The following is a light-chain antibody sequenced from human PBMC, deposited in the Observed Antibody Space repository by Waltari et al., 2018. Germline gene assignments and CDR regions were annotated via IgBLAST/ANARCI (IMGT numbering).Light chain of an antibody. J-gene: IGKJ4*01. Sequence: DIVLTQSPATLSLSPGERATLSCRASQSVRSYLSWYQQKPGQAPRLLIYDTYNRASGNPARFSGSGSGTDFSLSISSLEPEDFAVYYCQQRHNWPLTFGGGTKVEIK. V-gene: IGKV3-11*01. CDR2: DTY. CDR3: QQRHNWPLT. CDR1: QSVRSY.